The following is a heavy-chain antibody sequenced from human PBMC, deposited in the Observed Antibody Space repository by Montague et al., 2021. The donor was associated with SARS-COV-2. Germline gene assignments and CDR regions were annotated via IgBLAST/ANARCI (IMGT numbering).Heavy chain of an antibody. CDR2: IYYSGST. Sequence: SETLSLTCTVSGGSISSYYWSWIRKPQGKGLEWIGYIYYSGSTNYNPYLKSRVTISVDTSKNQFSLKLSSVTAADTAVYYCASQVPDFWSGIDYWGQGTLVTVSS. CDR3: ASQVPDFWSGIDY. CDR1: GGSISSYY. V-gene: IGHV4-59*01. J-gene: IGHJ4*02. D-gene: IGHD3-3*01.